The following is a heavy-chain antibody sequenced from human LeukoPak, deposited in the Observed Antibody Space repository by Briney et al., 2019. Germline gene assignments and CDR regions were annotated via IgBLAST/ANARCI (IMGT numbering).Heavy chain of an antibody. CDR1: GGSFSGYY. D-gene: IGHD4-17*01. V-gene: IGHV4-34*01. CDR3: ARGHDEYGDYYFDY. Sequence: SETLSLTCAVYGGSFSGYYWSWIRQPPGKGLEWIGEINHSGSTNYNPSLKSRVTISVDTSKNQFSLKPSSVTAADTAVYYCARGHDEYGDYYFDYWGQGTLVTVSS. CDR2: INHSGST. J-gene: IGHJ4*02.